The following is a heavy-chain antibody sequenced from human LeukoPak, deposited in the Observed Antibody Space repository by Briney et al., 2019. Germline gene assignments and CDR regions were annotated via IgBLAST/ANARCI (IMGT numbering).Heavy chain of an antibody. J-gene: IGHJ6*02. V-gene: IGHV4-59*01. CDR2: IYYSGST. CDR3: ARLGDPLYGLYV. D-gene: IGHD3-16*01. Sequence: SETLSLTCTVSGGSISSYYWSWLRQPPGKGLEGVGYIYYSGSTNYNPSLTSRVTISVDTSKYHFSLKLSSVPAADTAVYYCARLGDPLYGLYVWGQGATVTVS. CDR1: GGSISSYY.